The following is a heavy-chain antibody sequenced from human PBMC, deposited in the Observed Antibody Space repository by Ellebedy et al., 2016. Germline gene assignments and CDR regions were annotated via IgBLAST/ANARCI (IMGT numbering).Heavy chain of an antibody. V-gene: IGHV1-69*13. CDR3: VRDVYSLHDMAL. Sequence: SVKVSXKASGSTFSTHNVHWVRQAPGQGLEWMGKILPISGTVGYAQNFRGRTTITVDESKSTIFMALSGLTYEDTAMYYCVRDVYSLHDMALWGKGTTVTVSS. CDR2: ILPISGTV. CDR1: GSTFSTHN. D-gene: IGHD4-11*01. J-gene: IGHJ6*03.